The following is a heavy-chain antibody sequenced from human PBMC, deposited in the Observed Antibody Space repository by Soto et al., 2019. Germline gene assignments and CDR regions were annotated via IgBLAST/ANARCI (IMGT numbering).Heavy chain of an antibody. Sequence: ASVKVSCKASGYSFSFYGINWVRQAPGQSLEWMGWINAGDGNTQYSQKSQGRVTLTRDTSASTAYMELSSLRSEDTAVYYCAAVLFGIYGSGSYYNFWGQGTLVTVSS. CDR3: AAVLFGIYGSGSYYNF. D-gene: IGHD3-10*01. J-gene: IGHJ4*02. V-gene: IGHV1-3*01. CDR1: GYSFSFYG. CDR2: INAGDGNT.